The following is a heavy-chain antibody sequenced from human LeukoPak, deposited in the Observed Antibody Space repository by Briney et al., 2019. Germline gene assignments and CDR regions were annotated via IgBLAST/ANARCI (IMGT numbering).Heavy chain of an antibody. V-gene: IGHV7-4-1*02. CDR3: ARADRVPYCDFWSGYFRGDYYYYGMDV. CDR1: GYTFTSYA. CDR2: INTNTGNP. J-gene: IGHJ6*02. D-gene: IGHD3-3*01. Sequence: ASVKVSCKASGYTFTSYAMNWVRQAPGQGLEWMGWINTNTGNPTYAQGFTGRFVFSLDTSVSTAYLQISSLKAEDTAVYYCARADRVPYCDFWSGYFRGDYYYYGMDVWGQGTTVTVSS.